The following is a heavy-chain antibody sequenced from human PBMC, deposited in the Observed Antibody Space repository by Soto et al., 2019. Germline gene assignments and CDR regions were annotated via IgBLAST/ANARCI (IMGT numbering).Heavy chain of an antibody. CDR1: GFTFSNHA. D-gene: IGHD3-10*01. CDR3: ARDAIAMVRGTNNWFDP. CDR2: ISGNGIST. Sequence: PGGSLSLSCAASGFTFSNHAMSWVRQAPGKGLEWVSAISGNGISTYYADSVRGRFTISRDNSKNTLYLQMNRLRADDTAVYYCARDAIAMVRGTNNWFDPWGQGTLVTVSS. J-gene: IGHJ5*02. V-gene: IGHV3-23*01.